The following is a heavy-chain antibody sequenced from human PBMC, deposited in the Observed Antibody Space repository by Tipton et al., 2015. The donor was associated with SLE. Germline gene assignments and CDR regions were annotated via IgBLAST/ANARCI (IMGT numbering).Heavy chain of an antibody. Sequence: QLGQSGAEVKKPGASVKVSCKASGYTFTSYDINWVRQATGQGLEWMGWMNPNSGNTGYAQKFQGRVTMTRNTSISTAYMELSSLRSEDTAVYYCARRWELLEDFGYWGQGTLVTVSS. D-gene: IGHD1-26*01. CDR1: GYTFTSYD. V-gene: IGHV1-8*01. CDR2: MNPNSGNT. J-gene: IGHJ4*02. CDR3: ARRWELLEDFGY.